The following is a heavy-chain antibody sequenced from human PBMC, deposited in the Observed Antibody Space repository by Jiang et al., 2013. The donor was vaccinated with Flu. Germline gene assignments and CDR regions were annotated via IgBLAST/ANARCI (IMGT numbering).Heavy chain of an antibody. CDR3: AKDVTGSSYVGYYYYGMDV. D-gene: IGHD1-26*01. Sequence: VQLLESGGGLVQPGGSLRLSCAASGFTFSSYAMSWVRQAPGKGLEWVSAISGSGGSTYYADSVKGRFTISRDNSKNTLYLQMDSLRAEDTAVYYCAKDVTGSSYVGYYYYGMDVWGQGTTVTVSS. J-gene: IGHJ6*02. CDR1: GFTFSSYA. V-gene: IGHV3-23*01. CDR2: ISGSGGST.